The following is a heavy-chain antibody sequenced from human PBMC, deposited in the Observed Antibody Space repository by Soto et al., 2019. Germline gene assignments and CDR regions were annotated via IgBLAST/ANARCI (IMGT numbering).Heavy chain of an antibody. J-gene: IGHJ5*02. CDR1: GYTFTSYG. D-gene: IGHD3-3*01. CDR2: ISAYNGNT. CDR3: ARGEGFASGVISRVVSFDP. Sequence: QVQLVQSGAEVKKPGASVKVSCKASGYTFTSYGISWVRQAPGQGLEWMGWISAYNGNTNYAQKLQGRVTMTTDTXXRXAXXELRSPRSDDTAVYYCARGEGFASGVISRVVSFDPWGQGTLVTVSS. V-gene: IGHV1-18*01.